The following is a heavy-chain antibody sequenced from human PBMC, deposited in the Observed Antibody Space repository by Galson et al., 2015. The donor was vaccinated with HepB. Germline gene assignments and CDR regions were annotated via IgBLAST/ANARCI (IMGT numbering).Heavy chain of an antibody. CDR1: GYTFTSYA. Sequence: SVKVSCKASGYTFTSYAMHWVRQAPGQRLEWMGWINAGNGNTKYSQKFQGRVTITRDTSASTAYMELSSLRSEDTAVYYCARGPHFAVAVAGTRRVGYFQHWGQGTLVTVSS. CDR3: ARGPHFAVAVAGTRRVGYFQH. CDR2: INAGNGNT. D-gene: IGHD6-19*01. J-gene: IGHJ1*01. V-gene: IGHV1-3*01.